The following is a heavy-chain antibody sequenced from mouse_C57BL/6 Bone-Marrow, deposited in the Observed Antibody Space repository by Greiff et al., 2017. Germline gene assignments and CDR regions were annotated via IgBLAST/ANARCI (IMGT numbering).Heavy chain of an antibody. Sequence: VQLQQSGAELARPGASVKLSCKASGYTFTSYGISWVKQRTGQGLEWIGEIYPRSGNTYYTEKFKGKATLTADKSSSTAYMELRSLTSEDSAVYFCERCDYPWYFDVGGTGTTVTVSS. J-gene: IGHJ1*03. CDR3: ERCDYPWYFDV. CDR2: IYPRSGNT. CDR1: GYTFTSYG. D-gene: IGHD2-4*01. V-gene: IGHV1-81*01.